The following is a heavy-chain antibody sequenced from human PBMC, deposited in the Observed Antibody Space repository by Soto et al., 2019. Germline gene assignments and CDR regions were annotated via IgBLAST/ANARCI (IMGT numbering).Heavy chain of an antibody. CDR3: ANWGAGTPLFDY. Sequence: QTGGSLRLSCAASGFTFSSYAMSWVRQAPGKGLEWVSAISGSGGSTYYADSVKGRFTISRDNSKNTLYLQMNSLRAEDTAVYYCANWGAGTPLFDYWGQGTLVTVSS. V-gene: IGHV3-23*01. J-gene: IGHJ4*02. CDR2: ISGSGGST. D-gene: IGHD6-13*01. CDR1: GFTFSSYA.